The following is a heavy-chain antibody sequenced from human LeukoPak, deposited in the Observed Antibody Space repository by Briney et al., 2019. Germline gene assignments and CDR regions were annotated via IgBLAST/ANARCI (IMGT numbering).Heavy chain of an antibody. J-gene: IGHJ4*02. V-gene: IGHV3-9*01. Sequence: GGSLRLSCAASGFTFDDYAMHWVRQAPGKALEGVSGISWNSGSIGYADSVKGRFTISRDNAKNSLYLQMNSLRAKDTALYYCAKDRSYYGDGYFDYWGQGTLVTVSS. CDR1: GFTFDDYA. CDR3: AKDRSYYGDGYFDY. CDR2: ISWNSGSI. D-gene: IGHD1-26*01.